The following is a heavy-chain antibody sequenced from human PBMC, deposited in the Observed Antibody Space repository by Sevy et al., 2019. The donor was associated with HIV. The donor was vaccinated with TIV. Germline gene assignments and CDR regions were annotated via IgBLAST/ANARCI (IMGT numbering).Heavy chain of an antibody. CDR1: GFTFDDYA. CDR2: ISWNSGSI. D-gene: IGHD2-2*01. CDR3: AKDMRDCSSTSCYDNYYYGMDV. V-gene: IGHV3-9*01. J-gene: IGHJ6*02. Sequence: GGPLRLSCTASGFTFDDYAMHWVRQAPGKGLEWVSGISWNSGSIGYADSVKGRFTISRDNAKNSLYLQMNSLRAEDTALYYCAKDMRDCSSTSCYDNYYYGMDVWGQGTTVTVSS.